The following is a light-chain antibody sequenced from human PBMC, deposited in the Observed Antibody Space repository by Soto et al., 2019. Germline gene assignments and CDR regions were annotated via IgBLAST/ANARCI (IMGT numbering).Light chain of an antibody. J-gene: IGLJ2*01. CDR3: CSYAGSFPH. CDR2: DVT. Sequence: QSALTQPRSVSGSPGQSVTISCTGSSSDVGGYNFVSWYQKVPGKAPKLMIYDVTKRPSGVPDRFSGSKSGNTASLTISGLQGEDEAYYYCCSYAGSFPHVVGGTKVTVL. CDR1: SSDVGGYNF. V-gene: IGLV2-11*01.